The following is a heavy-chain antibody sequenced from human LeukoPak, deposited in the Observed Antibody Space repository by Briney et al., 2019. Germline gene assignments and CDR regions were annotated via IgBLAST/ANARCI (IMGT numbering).Heavy chain of an antibody. D-gene: IGHD4-11*01. Sequence: PSETLSLTCTVSGGSISSGGYCWSWIRQHPGKGLEWIGYIYYSGSTYYNPSLKSRVTISVDTSKNQFSLKLSSVTAADTAVYYCARAVTSTRLRYFDYWGQGTLVTVSS. CDR3: ARAVTSTRLRYFDY. J-gene: IGHJ4*02. CDR2: IYYSGST. V-gene: IGHV4-31*03. CDR1: GGSISSGGYC.